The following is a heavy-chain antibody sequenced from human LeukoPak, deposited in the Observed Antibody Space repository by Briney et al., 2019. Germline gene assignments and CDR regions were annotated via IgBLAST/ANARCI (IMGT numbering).Heavy chain of an antibody. Sequence: PGESLKISCKGSGYSFTSYWIGWVRQMPGKGLEWMGIIYPGDSDTRYSPSFQGQVTISADESISTAYLQWSSLKASDTAMYYCARRNCSSTSCYAVFDYWGQGTLVTVSS. CDR2: IYPGDSDT. D-gene: IGHD2-2*01. J-gene: IGHJ4*02. CDR3: ARRNCSSTSCYAVFDY. V-gene: IGHV5-51*01. CDR1: GYSFTSYW.